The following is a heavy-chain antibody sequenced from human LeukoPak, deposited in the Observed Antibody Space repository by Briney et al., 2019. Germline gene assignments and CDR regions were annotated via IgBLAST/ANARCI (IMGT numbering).Heavy chain of an antibody. CDR3: AKDPDKEYCSGGTCYFLDY. D-gene: IGHD2-15*01. CDR2: IYTGGYT. J-gene: IGHJ4*02. V-gene: IGHV3-53*01. Sequence: GGSLRLSCAASGFTADSNYLSWVRQAPGKGLEWVSTIYTGGYTYYAASVKGRFTISRDNSKNTLYLQMNSLRAEDTAVYYCAKDPDKEYCSGGTCYFLDYWGQGTLVTVSS. CDR1: GFTADSNY.